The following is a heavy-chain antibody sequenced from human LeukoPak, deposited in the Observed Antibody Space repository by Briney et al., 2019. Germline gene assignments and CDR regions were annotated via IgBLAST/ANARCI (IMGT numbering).Heavy chain of an antibody. CDR2: ISKDGNNK. V-gene: IGHV3-30*03. J-gene: IGHJ4*02. CDR1: GFTLSNYG. D-gene: IGHD6-19*01. CDR3: VAGSLAMDY. Sequence: GKSLRLSCAASGFTLSNYGMRWVRQAPDKGLEWVAVISKDGNNKYYADSVKGRFTISRDNSENMVYLQMNSLRAEDTAVYIAVAGSLAMDYWGQGTLVTVSS.